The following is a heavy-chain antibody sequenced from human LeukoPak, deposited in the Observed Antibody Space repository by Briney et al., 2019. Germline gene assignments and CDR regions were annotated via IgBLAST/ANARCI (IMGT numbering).Heavy chain of an antibody. J-gene: IGHJ5*02. CDR1: GGTFSSYA. V-gene: IGHV1-69*01. D-gene: IGHD3-9*01. Sequence: SVKVSCKASGGTFSSYAISWVRQAPGQGLEWMGGIIPIFGTANYAQKFQGRVTITADESTSTAYMELSSLRSEDTAVYYCARCPLDVLTGYYGGWFHPWGQGTLVTVSS. CDR2: IIPIFGTA. CDR3: ARCPLDVLTGYYGGWFHP.